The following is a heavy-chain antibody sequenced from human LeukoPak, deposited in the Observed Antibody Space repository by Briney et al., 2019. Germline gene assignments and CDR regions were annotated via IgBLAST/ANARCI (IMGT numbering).Heavy chain of an antibody. D-gene: IGHD3-22*01. CDR1: GFTFNSYD. J-gene: IGHJ4*02. CDR3: AKDLNSGYQLPPDY. CDR2: IRYDGSNK. Sequence: GGSLTLSCAASGFTFNSYDMHWVRQAPGKGLEWVAFIRYDGSNKYYADSVKGRLTISRDNSKNTLYLQMNSLRAEDTAVYYCAKDLNSGYQLPPDYWGQGTLVTVSS. V-gene: IGHV3-30*02.